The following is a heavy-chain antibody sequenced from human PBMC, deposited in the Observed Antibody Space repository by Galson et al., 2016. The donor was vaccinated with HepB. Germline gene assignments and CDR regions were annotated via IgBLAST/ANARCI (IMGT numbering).Heavy chain of an antibody. CDR3: VEGFSLRN. CDR1: GDSVSRNTAA. CDR2: TYFRSKWYS. J-gene: IGHJ4*02. Sequence: CAISGDSVSRNTAAWNWIRQSPSRGLEWLGRTYFRSKWYSDYGVAANGRITISPDTAKNQFSLHLTSVTPDDTGIYYCVEGFSLRNWGLGTLVTVSS. V-gene: IGHV6-1*01.